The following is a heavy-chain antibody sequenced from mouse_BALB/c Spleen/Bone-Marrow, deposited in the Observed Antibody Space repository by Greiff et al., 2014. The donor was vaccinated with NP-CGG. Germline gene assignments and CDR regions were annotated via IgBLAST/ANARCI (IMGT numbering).Heavy chain of an antibody. CDR2: ISGGGSYT. Sequence: DVMLVESGGGLVKPGGSLKLSCAASGFTFSSYGMSWVRQTPEKRLEWVATISGGGSYTYYPDSVKGRFTISRDNAKNNLYLQMSSLRSADTALYYCARGHYRYDAYAMDYWGQGTSVTVSS. D-gene: IGHD2-14*01. CDR3: ARGHYRYDAYAMDY. CDR1: GFTFSSYG. V-gene: IGHV5-9-2*01. J-gene: IGHJ4*01.